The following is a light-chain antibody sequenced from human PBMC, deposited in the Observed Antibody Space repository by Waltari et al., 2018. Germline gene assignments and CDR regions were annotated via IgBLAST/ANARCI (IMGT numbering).Light chain of an antibody. CDR2: DVF. V-gene: IGKV3-20*01. Sequence: ENVLTQSPGTLSLSPGERGSLSCRASGTVNNNYLAWYQQKPVQAPRLLISDVFKRATGIPDRFSGSGSGTDFTLTISRLEPEDFAVYYCHQYGSPPRTFGQGTKVDI. CDR1: GTVNNNY. J-gene: IGKJ1*01. CDR3: HQYGSPPRT.